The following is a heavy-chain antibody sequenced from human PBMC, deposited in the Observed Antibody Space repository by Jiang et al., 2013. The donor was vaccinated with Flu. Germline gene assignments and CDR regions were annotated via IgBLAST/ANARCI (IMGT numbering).Heavy chain of an antibody. CDR3: AKAVAAAGKGVGY. D-gene: IGHD6-13*01. V-gene: IGHV3-48*01. CDR1: GFTFNTYT. CDR2: ITSTSITI. J-gene: IGHJ4*02. Sequence: QLVESGGTLVQPGGSLRLSCAASGFTFNTYTMHWVRQAPGKGLEWVSCITSTSITIYYADSVKGRFTISRDNAENSLYLQMNSLRAEDTAVYYCAKAVAAAGKGVGYWGQGTLVTVSS.